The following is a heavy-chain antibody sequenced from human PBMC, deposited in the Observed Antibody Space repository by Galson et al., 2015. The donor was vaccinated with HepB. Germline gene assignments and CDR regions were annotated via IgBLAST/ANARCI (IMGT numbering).Heavy chain of an antibody. CDR2: ISYDGSNK. V-gene: IGHV3-30-3*01. CDR1: GFTFSSYA. CDR3: ARGTWFDY. Sequence: SLRLSCAASGFTFSSYAMHWVRQAPGKGLEWVAVISYDGSNKYYADSVKGRFTISRDNSKNTLYLQMNSLRAEDTAVYYCARGTWFDYWGQGTLVTVSS. J-gene: IGHJ4*02. D-gene: IGHD3-10*01.